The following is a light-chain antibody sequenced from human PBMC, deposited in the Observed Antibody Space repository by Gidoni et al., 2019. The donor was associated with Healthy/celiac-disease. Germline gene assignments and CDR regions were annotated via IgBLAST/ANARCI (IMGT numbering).Light chain of an antibody. CDR1: QSISSY. CDR2: AAS. J-gene: IGKJ1*01. CDR3: QQSYSTPRT. Sequence: RVTITCRASQSISSYLNWYQQKPGKAPKLLIYAASSLQSGVPSRFSGSGSGTDFTLTISSLQPEDFATYYCQQSYSTPRTFGQGTKVEIK. V-gene: IGKV1-39*01.